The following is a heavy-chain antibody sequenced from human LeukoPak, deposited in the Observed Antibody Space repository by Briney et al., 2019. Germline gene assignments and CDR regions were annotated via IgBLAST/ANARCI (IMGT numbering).Heavy chain of an antibody. Sequence: GGSLRLSWAASGFTFSRYGMHWVRQAPGKGLDWVAIIWYDGNNKYYADSVKGRFTISRDNSKNTLYLQMNSLRAEDTAVYYCARGGSGSYYSYFDSWGQGTLVTVS. CDR3: ARGGSGSYYSYFDS. J-gene: IGHJ4*02. CDR2: IWYDGNNK. D-gene: IGHD1-26*01. V-gene: IGHV3-33*01. CDR1: GFTFSRYG.